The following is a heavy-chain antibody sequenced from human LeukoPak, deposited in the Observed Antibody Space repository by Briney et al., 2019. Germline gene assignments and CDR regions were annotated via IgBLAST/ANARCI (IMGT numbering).Heavy chain of an antibody. CDR1: GFTFSSYA. D-gene: IGHD3-10*01. V-gene: IGHV3-30-3*01. J-gene: IGHJ4*02. CDR3: ARITMVRGSFDY. CDR2: ISYDGSNK. Sequence: GGSLRLSCAASGFTFSSYAMHWVRQAPGKGLEWVAVISYDGSNKYYADSVKGRFTISRDNAKNSLYLQMNSLRAEDTAVYYCARITMVRGSFDYWGQGTLVTVSS.